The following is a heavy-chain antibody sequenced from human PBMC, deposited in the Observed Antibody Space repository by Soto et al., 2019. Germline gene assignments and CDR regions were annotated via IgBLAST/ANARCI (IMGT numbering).Heavy chain of an antibody. V-gene: IGHV1-18*01. CDR1: GYTFTTYG. CDR2: ISAHNGNT. Sequence: QVQLVQSGAEVQKPGASVKVSCKASGYTFTTYGITWVRQAPGQGLEWMAWISAHNGNTDYAQNLQGRVTVTRDTSTSTAYMELRSLRSDDTAVYYCARGRYGDYWGQGALVTVSS. J-gene: IGHJ4*02. D-gene: IGHD1-1*01. CDR3: ARGRYGDY.